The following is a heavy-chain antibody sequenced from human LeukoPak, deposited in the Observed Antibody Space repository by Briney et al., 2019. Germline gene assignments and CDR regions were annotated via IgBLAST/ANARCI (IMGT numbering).Heavy chain of an antibody. J-gene: IGHJ5*02. V-gene: IGHV7-4-1*02. CDR1: GYTFISYA. Sequence: ASVKVSCKASGYTFISYAMNWVRQAPVQGLEWMGWINTNTGNPTYAQGFTGRFVFSLDTSVSTAYLQISGLETEDTAVYYCASEHHTIHCSGGSCYSPHWFDPWGQGTLVTVSS. CDR3: ASEHHTIHCSGGSCYSPHWFDP. CDR2: INTNTGNP. D-gene: IGHD2-15*01.